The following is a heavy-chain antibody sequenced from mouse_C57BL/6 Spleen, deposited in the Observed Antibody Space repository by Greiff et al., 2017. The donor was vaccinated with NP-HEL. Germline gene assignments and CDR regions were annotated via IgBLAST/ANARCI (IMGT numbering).Heavy chain of an antibody. Sequence: QVQLQQPGAELVMPGASVKLSCKASGYTFTSYWMHWVKQRPGQGLEWIGEIDPSDSYTNYNQKFKGKSTLTVDKSSSTAYMQLSSLTSEDSAVYYCARRTLTGTGYFDYWGQGTTLTVSS. CDR3: ARRTLTGTGYFDY. D-gene: IGHD4-1*01. CDR2: IDPSDSYT. CDR1: GYTFTSYW. J-gene: IGHJ2*01. V-gene: IGHV1-69*01.